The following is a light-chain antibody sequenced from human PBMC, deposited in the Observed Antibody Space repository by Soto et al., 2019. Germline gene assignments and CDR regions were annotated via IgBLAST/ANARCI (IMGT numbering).Light chain of an antibody. CDR3: QQRSNWQLT. V-gene: IGKV3-11*01. J-gene: IGKJ4*01. CDR1: QSVSSY. CDR2: DAS. Sequence: IVLTQSPATLALSPGERATISCRASQSVSSYLAWNQQKPGQAPRLLIYDASNRATGIPARFSGSGSGTDFTLTISSLEPEDCAVYYCQQRSNWQLTFGGGTKVEIK.